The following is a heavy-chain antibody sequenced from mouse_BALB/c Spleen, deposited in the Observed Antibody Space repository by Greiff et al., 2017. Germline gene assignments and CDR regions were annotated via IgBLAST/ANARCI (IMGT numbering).Heavy chain of an antibody. CDR1: GYTFTSYW. V-gene: IGHV1-7*01. CDR3: ATYYRYDAWFAY. CDR2: INPSTGCT. D-gene: IGHD2-14*01. J-gene: IGHJ3*01. Sequence: VQLQESGAELAKPGASVKMSCKASGYTFTSYWMHWVKQRPGQGLEWIGYINPSTGCTEYNQKFKDKATLTADKSSSTAYMQLSSLTSEDSAVYYCATYYRYDAWFAYWGQGTLVTVSA.